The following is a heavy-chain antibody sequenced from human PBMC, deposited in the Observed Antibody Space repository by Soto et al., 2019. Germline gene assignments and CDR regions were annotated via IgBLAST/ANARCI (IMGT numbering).Heavy chain of an antibody. CDR3: AHGSGWLSDY. J-gene: IGHJ4*02. Sequence: QITLKESDPPLVKPTQTLTLTCTFSGFSLDSPAVGVNWIRQPPGKALEWLGLIYWDDDKQYNPSLKSRLTTTRDTSKHQVVLTMTNMDPVDTATYYCAHGSGWLSDYWGQGTLVTVSS. CDR2: IYWDDDK. CDR1: GFSLDSPAVG. V-gene: IGHV2-5*02. D-gene: IGHD6-19*01.